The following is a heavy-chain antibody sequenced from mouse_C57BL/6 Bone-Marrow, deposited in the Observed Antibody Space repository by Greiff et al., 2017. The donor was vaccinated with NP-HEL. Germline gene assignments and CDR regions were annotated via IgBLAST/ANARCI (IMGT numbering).Heavy chain of an antibody. D-gene: IGHD3-3*01. CDR3: ARGGPGEYYAMDY. CDR1: GYAFSSSW. Sequence: QVQLKQSGPELVKPGASVKISCKASGYAFSSSWMNWVKQRPGKGLEWIGRIYPGDGDTNYNGKLKGKATLTADKSTSTAYMQLSSLTSEDSAVSFFARGGPGEYYAMDYWGQGTSVTVSS. CDR2: IYPGDGDT. V-gene: IGHV1-82*01. J-gene: IGHJ4*01.